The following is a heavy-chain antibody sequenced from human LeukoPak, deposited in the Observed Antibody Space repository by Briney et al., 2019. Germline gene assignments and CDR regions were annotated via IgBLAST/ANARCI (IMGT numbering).Heavy chain of an antibody. Sequence: GGSLRLSCAASGFSFSSYWMHWVRHAPGKGLVWVARISPDGSSALSADPVRGRFTISRDNADDTLYLQLNSLRAEDTAVYYCARVSFCPRCHFDYWGQGTLVTVSS. CDR3: ARVSFCPRCHFDY. CDR2: ISPDGSSA. CDR1: GFSFSSYW. V-gene: IGHV3-74*03. D-gene: IGHD2/OR15-2a*01. J-gene: IGHJ4*02.